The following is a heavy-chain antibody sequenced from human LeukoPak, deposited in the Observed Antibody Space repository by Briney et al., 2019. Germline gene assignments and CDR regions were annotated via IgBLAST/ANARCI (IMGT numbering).Heavy chain of an antibody. D-gene: IGHD3-22*01. CDR3: AREFQVYYYDSSGYYPDY. V-gene: IGHV3-7*01. Sequence: GGSLRLSCAASGFTFSSYWISWVRQAPGKGLEWVANIKQDGSEKYYVDSVKGRFTISRDNAKNSLYLQMNSPRAEDTAVYYCAREFQVYYYDSSGYYPDYWGQGTLVTVSS. CDR1: GFTFSSYW. J-gene: IGHJ4*02. CDR2: IKQDGSEK.